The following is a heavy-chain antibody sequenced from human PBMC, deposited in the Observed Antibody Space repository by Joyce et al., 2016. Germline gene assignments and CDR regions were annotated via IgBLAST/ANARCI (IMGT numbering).Heavy chain of an antibody. CDR3: ARVDEWLSLWSFDI. D-gene: IGHD3-22*01. CDR2: IYTSGSA. Sequence: QVQLQESGPGLVKPSQTLSLTCTVSGGSISRGSYYWTWIRQPAGEGLEWIGRIYTSGSAGFNPSLKSRVTISLDTSNNHFSLKLSSVTAADTAVYYCARVDEWLSLWSFDIWGQGTMVTVSS. V-gene: IGHV4-61*02. CDR1: GGSISRGSYY. J-gene: IGHJ3*02.